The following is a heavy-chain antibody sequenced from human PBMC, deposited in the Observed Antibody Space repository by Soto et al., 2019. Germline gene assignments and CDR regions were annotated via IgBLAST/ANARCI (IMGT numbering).Heavy chain of an antibody. CDR3: ARWYGGSLDY. V-gene: IGHV4-59*01. J-gene: IGHJ4*02. Sequence: SETLSLTCTVSGGSISSYYWSWIRQPPGKGLEWIGYIYYSGSTNYNPSLKSRVTISVDTPKNQFSLKLSSVTAADTAVYYCARWYGGSLDYWGQGTLVTVSS. CDR1: GGSISSYY. CDR2: IYYSGST. D-gene: IGHD4-17*01.